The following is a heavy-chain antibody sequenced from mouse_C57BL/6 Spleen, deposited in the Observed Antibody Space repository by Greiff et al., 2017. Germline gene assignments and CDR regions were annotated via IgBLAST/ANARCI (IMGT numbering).Heavy chain of an antibody. CDR2: IYPRSGNT. CDR1: GYNFTSYG. V-gene: IGHV1-81*01. CDR3: ARSDPGAMDY. J-gene: IGHJ4*01. Sequence: LVESGAELARPGASVKLSCKASGYNFTSYGISWVKQRTGQGLEWIGEIYPRSGNTYYNEKFKGKATLTADKSSSTAYMELRSLTSEDSAVYFCARSDPGAMDYWGQGTSVTVSS.